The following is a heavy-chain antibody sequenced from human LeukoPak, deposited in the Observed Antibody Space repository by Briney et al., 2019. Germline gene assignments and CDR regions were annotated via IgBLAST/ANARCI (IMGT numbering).Heavy chain of an antibody. D-gene: IGHD6-13*01. CDR1: GFTFSSYG. J-gene: IGHJ4*02. CDR3: AKGEQQLGSKSLHDY. V-gene: IGHV3-30*02. CDR2: IRYDGSNK. Sequence: SGGSLRLSCAASGFTFSSYGMHWVRQAPGKGLEWVAFIRYDGSNKYYADSVKGRFTISRDNSKNTLYLQMNSLRAEDTAVYYCAKGEQQLGSKSLHDYWGQGTLVTVSS.